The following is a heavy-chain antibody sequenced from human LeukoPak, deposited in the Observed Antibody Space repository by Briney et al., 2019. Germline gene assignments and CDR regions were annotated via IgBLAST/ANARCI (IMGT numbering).Heavy chain of an antibody. Sequence: PSQTLSLTCTVSSGSISSGGYYWSWIRQHPGKGLEWIGYIYYSGSTYYNPSLKSRVTISVDTSKNQFSLKLSSVTAADTAVYYCARKVLPYAFDIWGQGTMVTVSS. D-gene: IGHD3-10*01. CDR3: ARKVLPYAFDI. CDR2: IYYSGST. V-gene: IGHV4-31*03. CDR1: SGSISSGGYY. J-gene: IGHJ3*02.